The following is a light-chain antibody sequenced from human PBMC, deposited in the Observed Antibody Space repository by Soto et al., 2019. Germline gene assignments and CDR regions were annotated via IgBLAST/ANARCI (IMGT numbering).Light chain of an antibody. Sequence: QPVLTQPASVSGSPGQSITISCTETSSDVGGYNFVSYYQQHPGKAPKLMIYDVTNRPSGVSNRFSGSKSGNTASLTISGLPAEDEADYYCRSYTSSNTLVFGGGTKLTVL. CDR2: DVT. CDR3: RSYTSSNTLV. J-gene: IGLJ2*01. CDR1: SSDVGGYNF. V-gene: IGLV2-14*01.